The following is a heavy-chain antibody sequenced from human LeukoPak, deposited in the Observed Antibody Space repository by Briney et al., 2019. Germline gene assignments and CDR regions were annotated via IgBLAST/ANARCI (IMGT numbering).Heavy chain of an antibody. Sequence: FXSYWMCWVRQAPGKGLEWVANIKSDGSEEYYGDSVKGRFTISRDNAKNSLYLQMNSLRVEDTAVYYCARGDLWLGHWGQGSLVTVSS. CDR1: FXSYW. V-gene: IGHV3-7*01. CDR2: IKSDGSEE. CDR3: ARGDLWLGH. J-gene: IGHJ4*02. D-gene: IGHD3-10*01.